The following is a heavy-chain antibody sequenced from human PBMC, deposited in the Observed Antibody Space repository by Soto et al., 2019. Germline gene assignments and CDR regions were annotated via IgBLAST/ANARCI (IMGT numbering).Heavy chain of an antibody. J-gene: IGHJ4*01. V-gene: IGHV3-74*01. D-gene: IGHD1-20*01. CDR2: IHNDGSTT. Sequence: EVQLVESGGGLVQPGGSVRLACAASGFTFSSYWMHWVRQAPGKGLMWVSSIHNDGSTTRYADSVKGRFTSSRDNAKNTLYLQMSSLRVEDMAVYYCARDNWTSYWGQGNLVTVSS. CDR3: ARDNWTSY. CDR1: GFTFSSYW.